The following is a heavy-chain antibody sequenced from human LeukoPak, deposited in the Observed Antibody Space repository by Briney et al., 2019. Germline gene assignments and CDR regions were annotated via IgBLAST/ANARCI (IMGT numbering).Heavy chain of an antibody. CDR1: GGSISSYY. CDR3: ARTTPSGSYFDY. Sequence: SETLSLTCTVSGGSISSYYWSWIRQPPGKGLEWIGYIYCSGSTNYNPSLKSRVTISVDTSKNQFSLKLSSVTAADTAVYYCARTTPSGSYFDYWGQGTLVTASS. J-gene: IGHJ4*02. D-gene: IGHD1-26*01. CDR2: IYCSGST. V-gene: IGHV4-59*08.